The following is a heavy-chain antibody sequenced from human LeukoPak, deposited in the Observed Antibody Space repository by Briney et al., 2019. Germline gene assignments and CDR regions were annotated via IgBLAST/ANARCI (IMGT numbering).Heavy chain of an antibody. CDR2: ISAGGTTI. V-gene: IGHV3-23*01. CDR1: GFTFNSFA. J-gene: IGHJ4*02. Sequence: GGSLRLSCAGSGFTFNSFAMTWVRQAPGKGLEWVAAISAGGTTIFYTDSVKGRFTISRDNSKNTLYLQMNSLRAEDTAVYYCAKDLAIVVVPVAMMELDYWGQGTLVTVSS. D-gene: IGHD2-2*01. CDR3: AKDLAIVVVPVAMMELDY.